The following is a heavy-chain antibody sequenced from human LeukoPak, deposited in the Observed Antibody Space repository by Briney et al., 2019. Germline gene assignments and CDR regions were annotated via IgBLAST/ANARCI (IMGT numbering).Heavy chain of an antibody. V-gene: IGHV5-10-1*01. CDR3: AIQTTDTEFDY. J-gene: IGHJ4*02. CDR1: GYSFTRYW. CDR2: IDPSDSYT. D-gene: IGHD1-1*01. Sequence: GESLRISCKGSGYSFTRYWISWVRQMPGKGLEWMGRIDPSDSYTKYSPSFQGHVTISVDKSISTAYLQWSSLKASDTAMYYCAIQTTDTEFDYWGQGTLVTVSS.